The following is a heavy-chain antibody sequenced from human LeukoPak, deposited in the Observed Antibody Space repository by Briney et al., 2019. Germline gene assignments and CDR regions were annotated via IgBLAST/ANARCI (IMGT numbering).Heavy chain of an antibody. V-gene: IGHV3-66*01. J-gene: IGHJ4*02. D-gene: IGHD1-26*01. CDR2: IYSGGST. Sequence: PGGSLRLSCAASGFTVSSNYMSWVRQAPGKGLEWVSVIYSGGSTYYADSVKGRFTLSRGNSKNTLYLQMNSLRADDTAIYYCARYPGGSYFGYFDYWGQGTLVTVSS. CDR3: ARYPGGSYFGYFDY. CDR1: GFTVSSNY.